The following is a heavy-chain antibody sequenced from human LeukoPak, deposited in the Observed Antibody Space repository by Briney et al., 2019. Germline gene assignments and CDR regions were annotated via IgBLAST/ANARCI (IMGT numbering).Heavy chain of an antibody. CDR1: GCTFSSYA. CDR2: IIPIFGTA. D-gene: IGHD3-22*01. V-gene: IGHV1-69*13. Sequence: SVKVSCKASGCTFSSYAISWVRQAPGQGLEWMGGIIPIFGTANYAQKFQRRVTITADESTSTAYMELSSLRSEDTAVYYCARGAYYDSSGYYPFDYWGQGTLVTVSS. CDR3: ARGAYYDSSGYYPFDY. J-gene: IGHJ4*02.